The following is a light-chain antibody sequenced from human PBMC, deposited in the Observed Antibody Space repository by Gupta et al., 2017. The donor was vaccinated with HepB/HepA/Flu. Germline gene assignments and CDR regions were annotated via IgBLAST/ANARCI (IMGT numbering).Light chain of an antibody. CDR3: QQHYNLPFT. J-gene: IGKJ5*01. CDR2: DAS. Sequence: DIQMTQSPSSLSASVGDRVTITCQASQDISNYLNWYQQKPGKAPKLLIYDASNLETGVPSRFSGSGSGTDFTFTISSLQPEDFATYYCQQHYNLPFTFGQGTQVDIK. CDR1: QDISNY. V-gene: IGKV1-33*01.